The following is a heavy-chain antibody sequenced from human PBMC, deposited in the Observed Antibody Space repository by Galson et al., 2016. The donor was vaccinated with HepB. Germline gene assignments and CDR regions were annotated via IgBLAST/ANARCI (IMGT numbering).Heavy chain of an antibody. J-gene: IGHJ6*04. CDR2: LSRSGDRT. Sequence: SLRLSCAASGFTFRNYGLTWVRQAPGKGLEVVSSLSRSGDRTDYAASVKGRFTISRDNYKNTLYLQRNSLTADDTAIYYCVQGSTAPAVGGKGTTVTVSS. CDR3: VQGSTAPAV. CDR1: GFTFRNYG. V-gene: IGHV3-23*01. D-gene: IGHD2-2*01.